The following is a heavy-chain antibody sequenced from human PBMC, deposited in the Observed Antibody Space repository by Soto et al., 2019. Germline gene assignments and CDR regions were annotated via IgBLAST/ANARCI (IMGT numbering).Heavy chain of an antibody. Sequence: GGSLRLSCAASGFTVSSNYMSWVRQAPGKGLEWVSVIYSGGSTYYADSVKGRFTISRDNSKNTLYLQMNSLRAEDTAVYYCARVVSPLYATSQGGFDYWGQGTLVTVSS. D-gene: IGHD2-8*01. CDR3: ARVVSPLYATSQGGFDY. J-gene: IGHJ4*02. CDR1: GFTVSSNY. CDR2: IYSGGST. V-gene: IGHV3-53*01.